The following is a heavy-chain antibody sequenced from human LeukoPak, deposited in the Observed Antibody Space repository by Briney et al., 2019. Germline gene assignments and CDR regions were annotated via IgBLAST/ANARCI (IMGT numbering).Heavy chain of an antibody. D-gene: IGHD6-19*01. CDR2: INHSGST. CDR1: GGSFSGYY. Sequence: PSETLSLTCAGHGGSFSGYYWSWIRQPPGKGLEWIGEINHSGSTNYNPSLKSRVTISVDTSKNQFSLKLSSVTAADTAVYYCARASGTAHFNFDYWGQGTLVTVSS. J-gene: IGHJ4*02. V-gene: IGHV4-34*01. CDR3: ARASGTAHFNFDY.